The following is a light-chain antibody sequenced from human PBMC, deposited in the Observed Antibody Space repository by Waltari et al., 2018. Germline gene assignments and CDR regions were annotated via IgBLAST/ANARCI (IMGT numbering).Light chain of an antibody. Sequence: QSALTQPPSASGSPGQSVTISCTGTSSDVGGQNSVSWYQQPPGKAPKLQIYQVTNRPSGVPDRFSGSKSGNTASLTVSGLQAEDEADYYCNSYGGRNNWVFGGGTKLTVL. CDR2: QVT. CDR1: SSDVGGQNS. CDR3: NSYGGRNNWV. V-gene: IGLV2-8*01. J-gene: IGLJ3*02.